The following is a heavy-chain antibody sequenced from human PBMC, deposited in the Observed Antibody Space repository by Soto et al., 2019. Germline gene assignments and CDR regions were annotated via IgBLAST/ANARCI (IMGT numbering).Heavy chain of an antibody. Sequence: ASVKVSCKASGYTFTSYGISWVRQAPGQGLEWMGWISAYNGNTNYAQKLQGRVTMTTDTSTSTAYMELRSLRSDDTAVYYCARDSLWPGTMVRGVIPPYYYYYMDVWGKGTTVTVSS. CDR3: ARDSLWPGTMVRGVIPPYYYYYMDV. V-gene: IGHV1-18*01. J-gene: IGHJ6*03. D-gene: IGHD3-10*01. CDR2: ISAYNGNT. CDR1: GYTFTSYG.